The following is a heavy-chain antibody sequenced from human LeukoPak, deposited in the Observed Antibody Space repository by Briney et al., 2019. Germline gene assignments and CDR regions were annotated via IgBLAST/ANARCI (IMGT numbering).Heavy chain of an antibody. Sequence: GASVKVSCKASDYTFSSYGISWVRQAPGQGLEWMGWISAYNGKTNYAQKFQGRVTMTRDTSISTAYMELSRLRSDDTAVYYCARGPLYYYGSGSYYTPFDYWGQGTLVTVSS. CDR1: DYTFSSYG. D-gene: IGHD3-10*01. CDR3: ARGPLYYYGSGSYYTPFDY. CDR2: ISAYNGKT. J-gene: IGHJ4*02. V-gene: IGHV1-18*01.